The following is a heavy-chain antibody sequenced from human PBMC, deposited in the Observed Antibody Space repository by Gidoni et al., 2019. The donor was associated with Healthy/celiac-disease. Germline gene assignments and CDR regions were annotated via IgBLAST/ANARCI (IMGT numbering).Heavy chain of an antibody. CDR3: ARDKYSGSYYLFDI. V-gene: IGHV3-30-3*01. Sequence: QVQLVESGGGVVQPGRSLRLSCAASGFTFSSYAMHWVRQAPGKGLEWVAVISYDGSNKYYADSGKGRFTISRDNSKNTLYLQMNSLRAEDTAVYYCARDKYSGSYYLFDIWGQGTMVTVSS. CDR1: GFTFSSYA. D-gene: IGHD1-26*01. J-gene: IGHJ3*02. CDR2: ISYDGSNK.